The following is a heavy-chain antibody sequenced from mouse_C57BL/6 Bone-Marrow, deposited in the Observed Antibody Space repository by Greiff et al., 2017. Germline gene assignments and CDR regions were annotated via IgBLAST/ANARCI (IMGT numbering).Heavy chain of an antibody. Sequence: EVKLVESGGGLVQPGGSMKLSCVASGFTFSNYWMNWVRQSPEKGLEWVAQIRLKSDNYATHYAESVQGRFTISRDDSKSSDYLQMNNLRAEDTGIYYCTGLYGSTSRDYWGQGTSVTVSS. J-gene: IGHJ4*01. CDR2: IRLKSDNYAT. D-gene: IGHD1-1*01. CDR3: TGLYGSTSRDY. V-gene: IGHV6-3*01. CDR1: GFTFSNYW.